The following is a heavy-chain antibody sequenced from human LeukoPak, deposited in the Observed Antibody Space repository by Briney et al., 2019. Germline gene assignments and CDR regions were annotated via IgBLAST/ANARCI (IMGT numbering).Heavy chain of an antibody. J-gene: IGHJ3*02. CDR1: GYTFTGYY. CDR2: ISPNSGGT. D-gene: IGHD1-26*01. CDR3: ARDRSWVGRNAFDI. Sequence: ASVKVSCKASGYTFTGYYIHWVRQPPGQGLEWMGWISPNSGGTNYAQRFQGRVTMTRDTSISTAYMELSRLTSDDTAVYYCARDRSWVGRNAFDIWGQGTMVTVSS. V-gene: IGHV1-2*02.